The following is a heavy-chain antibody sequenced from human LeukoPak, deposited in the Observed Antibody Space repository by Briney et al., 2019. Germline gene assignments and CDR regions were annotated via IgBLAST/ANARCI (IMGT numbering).Heavy chain of an antibody. D-gene: IGHD5/OR15-5a*01. Sequence: GGSLRLSCAASGFTFSSYAMHWVRQAPGKGLEWVAVISYDGSNKYYADSVKSRFTISRDNSKNTLYLQMNSLRAEDTAVYYCARGGGMSVYGHLDLDRWGRGILVTVSS. CDR2: ISYDGSNK. J-gene: IGHJ5*02. CDR1: GFTFSSYA. CDR3: ARGGGMSVYGHLDLDR. V-gene: IGHV3-30-3*01.